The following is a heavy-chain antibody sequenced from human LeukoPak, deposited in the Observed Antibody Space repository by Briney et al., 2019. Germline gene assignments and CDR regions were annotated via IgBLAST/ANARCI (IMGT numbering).Heavy chain of an antibody. CDR3: ARLWQWLVTPSDY. J-gene: IGHJ4*02. CDR1: GGSFSGYY. Sequence: SETLSLTCAVYGGSFSGYYWSWIRQPPGKGLEWGGEINHSGSTNYNPSLKSRVTISVDTSKNQFSLKLSSVTAADTAVYYCARLWQWLVTPSDYWGQGTLVTVSS. V-gene: IGHV4-34*01. D-gene: IGHD6-19*01. CDR2: INHSGST.